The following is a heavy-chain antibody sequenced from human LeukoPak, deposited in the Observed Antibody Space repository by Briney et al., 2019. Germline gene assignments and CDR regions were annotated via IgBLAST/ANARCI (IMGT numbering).Heavy chain of an antibody. Sequence: GRSLRLSCAASGFTFDDYAMHWVRQAPGKGLEWVSGISWNSGSIGYADSVKGRFTISRDNAKNSLYLQMNSLRAEDTALYSCAKDMGYYYDSSGYLAPYFDYWGQGTLVTVSS. CDR2: ISWNSGSI. CDR1: GFTFDDYA. D-gene: IGHD3-22*01. CDR3: AKDMGYYYDSSGYLAPYFDY. J-gene: IGHJ4*02. V-gene: IGHV3-9*01.